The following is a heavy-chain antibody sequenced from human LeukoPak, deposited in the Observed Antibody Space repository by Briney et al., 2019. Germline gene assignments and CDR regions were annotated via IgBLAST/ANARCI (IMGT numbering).Heavy chain of an antibody. CDR1: GGSISSSSYY. D-gene: IGHD3-16*01. Sequence: SSETLSLTCTVSGGSISSSSYYWGWIRQPPGKGLEWIGSIYYSGGTYYNPSLKSRVTISVDTSKNQFSLKLSSVTAADTAVYYCARRVGSYVDYWGQGTLVTVSS. CDR3: ARRVGSYVDY. V-gene: IGHV4-39*01. J-gene: IGHJ4*02. CDR2: IYYSGGT.